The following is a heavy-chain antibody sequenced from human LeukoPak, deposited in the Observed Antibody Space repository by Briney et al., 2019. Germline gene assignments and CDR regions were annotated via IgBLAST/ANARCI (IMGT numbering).Heavy chain of an antibody. V-gene: IGHV3-7*01. D-gene: IGHD1-1*01. CDR1: GFSFTTYW. J-gene: IGHJ3*02. CDR3: ARDGILTYAFDI. Sequence: GGSLRLSCSASGFSFTTYWMSWVRQAPGKGLEWMANIKQDGSEQYYVDSVKGRFTISRDNANNSLFLQMNSLRADDTAVYYCARDGILTYAFDIWGQGTIVTVSS. CDR2: IKQDGSEQ.